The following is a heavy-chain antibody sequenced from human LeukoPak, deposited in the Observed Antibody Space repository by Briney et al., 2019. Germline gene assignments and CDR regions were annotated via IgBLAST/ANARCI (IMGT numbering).Heavy chain of an antibody. Sequence: SETLSLTCTVSGGSISGYYWSWIRQPPGKGLEWIGSIYYSGSTNYNPSLKSRVTISVDTSKNQFSLKLSSVTAADTAVYYCAREGDGYNFDYWGQGTLVTASS. CDR3: AREGDGYNFDY. D-gene: IGHD5-24*01. CDR2: IYYSGST. V-gene: IGHV4-59*01. J-gene: IGHJ4*02. CDR1: GGSISGYY.